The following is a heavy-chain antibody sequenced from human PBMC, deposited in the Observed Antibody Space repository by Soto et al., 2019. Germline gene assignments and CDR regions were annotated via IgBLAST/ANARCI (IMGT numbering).Heavy chain of an antibody. CDR2: ISYSGST. Sequence: QLQLQESGPGLVKPSETLSLTCAVSGGSISSSSYYWGWIHQPPGKGLEWIGSISYSGSTYYNPSLKIRVTISADTSKNQFSLKLSSVTAADTAVYYCASYYYDSSGYYYVPGVYWGQGTLVTVSP. CDR1: GGSISSSSYY. CDR3: ASYYYDSSGYYYVPGVY. J-gene: IGHJ4*02. V-gene: IGHV4-39*01. D-gene: IGHD3-22*01.